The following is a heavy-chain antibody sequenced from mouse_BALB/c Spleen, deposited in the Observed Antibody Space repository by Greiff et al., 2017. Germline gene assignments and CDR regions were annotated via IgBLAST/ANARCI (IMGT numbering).Heavy chain of an antibody. J-gene: IGHJ3*01. D-gene: IGHD2-2*01. V-gene: IGHV1-63*02. CDR1: GYTFTNYW. CDR2: IYPGGGYT. CDR3: ASIYYGYDGVFAY. Sequence: VQLQQSGAELVRPGTSVKISCKASGYTFTNYWLGWVKQRPGHGLEWIGDIYPGGGYTNYNEKFKGKATLTADTSSSTAYMQLSSLTSEDSAVYFCASIYYGYDGVFAYWGQGTLVTVSA.